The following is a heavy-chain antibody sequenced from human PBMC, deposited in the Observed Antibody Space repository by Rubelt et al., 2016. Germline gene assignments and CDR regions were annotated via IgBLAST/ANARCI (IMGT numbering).Heavy chain of an antibody. J-gene: IGHJ4*02. CDR3: ARAGGSYRLDF. CDR1: GFTLHKYN. Sequence: EVKLVESGGGLVQPGGSLRLSCEVSGFTLHKYNMNWVRLAPGKGLEWVANIEPDGSDKDYVDSVKGRFTISRDNADNSLFLQMDSLGAEDSAVYYCARAGGSYRLDFWGQGTLVTVSS. CDR2: IEPDGSDK. V-gene: IGHV3-7*01. D-gene: IGHD1-26*01.